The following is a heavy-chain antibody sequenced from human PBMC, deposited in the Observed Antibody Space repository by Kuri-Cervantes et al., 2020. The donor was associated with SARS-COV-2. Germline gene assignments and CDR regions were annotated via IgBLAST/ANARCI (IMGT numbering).Heavy chain of an antibody. D-gene: IGHD3-3*01. CDR3: ARRITIFGVDIMDV. CDR1: GGSIFSGSLY. V-gene: IGHV4-61*09. CDR2: IYVRGNT. Sequence: SETLSLTCTVSGGSIFSGSLYWSWIRQPAGKGLEWIGHIYVRGNTDYNPSLKSRVTMSVDTSKNQFSLKLSSVTAADTAVYYCARRITIFGVDIMDVWGKGTTVTVSS. J-gene: IGHJ6*04.